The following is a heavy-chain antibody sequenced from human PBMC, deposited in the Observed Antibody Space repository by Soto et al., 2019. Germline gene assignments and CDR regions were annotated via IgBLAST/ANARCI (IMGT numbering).Heavy chain of an antibody. Sequence: ASVKVSCKASGYTFTSYGISWVRQAPGQGLEWMGWIRAYNGNTNYAQKLQGRVTMTTDTSTSTAYMELRSLRSDDTAVYYCARASDIVLVPAATDNWFDPWGQGTLVTVSS. J-gene: IGHJ5*02. CDR3: ARASDIVLVPAATDNWFDP. D-gene: IGHD2-2*01. CDR2: IRAYNGNT. V-gene: IGHV1-18*01. CDR1: GYTFTSYG.